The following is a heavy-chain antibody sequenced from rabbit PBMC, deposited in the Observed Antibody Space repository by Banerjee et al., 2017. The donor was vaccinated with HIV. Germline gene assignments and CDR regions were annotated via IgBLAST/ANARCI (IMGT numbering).Heavy chain of an antibody. D-gene: IGHD7-1*01. CDR3: ARGYKL. J-gene: IGHJ6*01. CDR2: IYAGSSGST. V-gene: IGHV1S45*01. Sequence: QEQLEESGGGLVKPEGSLTLTCKASGFSFSSSYWICWVRQAPGKGLEWIACIYAGSSGSTYYASWAKGRFTISKASSTTVTLQMTSLTAADTATYFCARGYKLWGPGTLVTVS. CDR1: GFSFSSSYW.